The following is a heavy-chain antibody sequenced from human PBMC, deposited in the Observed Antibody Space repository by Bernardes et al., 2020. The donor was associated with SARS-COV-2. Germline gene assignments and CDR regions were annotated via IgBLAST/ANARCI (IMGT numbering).Heavy chain of an antibody. J-gene: IGHJ4*02. CDR3: ARHRALGRYYDNTDHYSPADN. V-gene: IGHV4-39*01. CDR1: AGSISGSSYC. D-gene: IGHD3-22*01. Sequence: SETLSLTCTVSAGSISGSSYCWGWIRQSPGKGLEWIGSIDSFGSTHYNPSLTSRVTISVDPANRQFSLRLSSVTAADTAMYYCARHRALGRYYDNTDHYSPADNWGQGTLVTVSS. CDR2: IDSFGST.